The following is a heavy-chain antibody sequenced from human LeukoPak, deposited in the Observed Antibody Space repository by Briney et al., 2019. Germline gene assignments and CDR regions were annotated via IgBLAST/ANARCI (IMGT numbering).Heavy chain of an antibody. CDR3: AKERDGYNYFDY. D-gene: IGHD5-12*01. J-gene: IGHJ4*02. V-gene: IGHV3-9*01. Sequence: AGGSLRLSCAASGFTFDDYAMHWVRQAPGKGLEWVSGISWNSGSIGYADSVKGRFTIPRDNAKNSLYLQMNSLRAEDTALYYCAKERDGYNYFDYWGQGTLVTVSS. CDR1: GFTFDDYA. CDR2: ISWNSGSI.